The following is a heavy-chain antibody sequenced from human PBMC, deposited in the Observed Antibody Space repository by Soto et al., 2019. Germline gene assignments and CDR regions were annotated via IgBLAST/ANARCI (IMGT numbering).Heavy chain of an antibody. Sequence: GGSLRLSCAASGFTFSSYGMHWVRQAPGKGLEWVAVISYDGSNKYYADSVKGRFTISRDNSKNTLYLQMNSLRAEDTAVYYCAKDSRNDFWSGYWVPYNWFDPWGQGTLVTVSS. CDR1: GFTFSSYG. CDR3: AKDSRNDFWSGYWVPYNWFDP. J-gene: IGHJ5*02. D-gene: IGHD3-3*01. CDR2: ISYDGSNK. V-gene: IGHV3-30*18.